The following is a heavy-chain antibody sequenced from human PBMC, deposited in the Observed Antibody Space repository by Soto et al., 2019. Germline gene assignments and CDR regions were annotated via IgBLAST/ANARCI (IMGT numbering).Heavy chain of an antibody. D-gene: IGHD5-12*01. V-gene: IGHV1-18*01. Sequence: QVQLVQSGAEVKKPGASVKVSCKASGYTFTRSGISWVRQAPGQGPEWMGWISSYNGDTNYAQTFQGRVTMTTDTPTSTAYMDLRSLISDATAVYYCASEAVAPYHHSGMDVWGQGTPVTVSS. J-gene: IGHJ6*02. CDR1: GYTFTRSG. CDR2: ISSYNGDT. CDR3: ASEAVAPYHHSGMDV.